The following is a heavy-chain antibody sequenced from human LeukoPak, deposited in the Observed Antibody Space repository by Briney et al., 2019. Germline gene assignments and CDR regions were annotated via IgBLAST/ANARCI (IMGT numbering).Heavy chain of an antibody. CDR2: ISYSGST. Sequence: SETLSLTCPVSGGSISSYYWSWIRQPPGKRLDWIGYISYSGSTNYNPSLKSRVTISVDTSKNQFSLKLSSVTAADTAVYYCARHRLIGYCSSTSCNVNTFDIWGQGTMVTVSS. V-gene: IGHV4-59*01. CDR3: ARHRLIGYCSSTSCNVNTFDI. D-gene: IGHD2-2*03. J-gene: IGHJ3*02. CDR1: GGSISSYY.